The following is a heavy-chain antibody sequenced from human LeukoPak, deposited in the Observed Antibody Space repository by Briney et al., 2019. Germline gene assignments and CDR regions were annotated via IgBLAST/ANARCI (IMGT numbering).Heavy chain of an antibody. J-gene: IGHJ6*02. CDR1: GITFSSYA. CDR3: ARGTMVRGVMEYYYGMDV. CDR2: ISYDGSNK. D-gene: IGHD3-10*01. V-gene: IGHV3-30*04. Sequence: GGSLRLSCAASGITFSSYAMHWVRQASGKGLEWVAVISYDGSNKYYADSVKGRFTISRDNSKNTLYLQMNSLRAEDTAVYYCARGTMVRGVMEYYYGMDVWGQGTTVTVSS.